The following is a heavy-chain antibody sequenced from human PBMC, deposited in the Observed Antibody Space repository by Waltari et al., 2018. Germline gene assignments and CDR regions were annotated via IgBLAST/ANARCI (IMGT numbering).Heavy chain of an antibody. J-gene: IGHJ4*01. CDR2: IVPSGGST. V-gene: IGHV3-23*01. Sequence: EVQLLESGGGLVQPGGSLRLSCATSGFTFSSYAMNWVRQAPGEGLEWVSSIVPSGGSTYYADSVKCRCTISRDTSKNTMSLHMQNLRAEDTAVYFCASSSGWPRVVDYWGQGTLVTVSS. D-gene: IGHD6-25*01. CDR3: ASSSGWPRVVDY. CDR1: GFTFSSYA.